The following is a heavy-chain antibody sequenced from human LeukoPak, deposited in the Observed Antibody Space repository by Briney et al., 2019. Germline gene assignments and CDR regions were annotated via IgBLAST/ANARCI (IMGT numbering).Heavy chain of an antibody. CDR3: VRTPPNWGFDY. J-gene: IGHJ4*02. D-gene: IGHD7-27*01. CDR2: MSPSSGDT. Sequence: ASVKVSCKASGYTFTTHDINWVRRATGQGLEWLGWMSPSSGDTGYAQKFQGRVTMTSDSSISTAYMELSSLRSEDTAIYYCVRTPPNWGFDYWGQGILVTVSS. V-gene: IGHV1-8*01. CDR1: GYTFTTHD.